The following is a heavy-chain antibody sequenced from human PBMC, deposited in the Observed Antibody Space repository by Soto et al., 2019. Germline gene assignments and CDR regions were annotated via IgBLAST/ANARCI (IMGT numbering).Heavy chain of an antibody. CDR2: TYYRSKWYN. V-gene: IGHV6-1*01. D-gene: IGHD2-8*01. CDR1: GGSVSTNSAT. CDR3: ARLIGDSWLDS. Sequence: SQTLSLTCAISGGSVSTNSATWDCIRQSPSRGLEWLGRTYYRSKWYNDYAVSVKGRITINPDTSNNQLSLQLSSVTPDDTAVYYCARLIGDSWLDSWGQGTLVTVSS. J-gene: IGHJ5*01.